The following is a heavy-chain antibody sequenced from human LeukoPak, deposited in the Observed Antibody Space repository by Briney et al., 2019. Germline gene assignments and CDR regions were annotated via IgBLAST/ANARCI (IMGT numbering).Heavy chain of an antibody. D-gene: IGHD3-3*01. CDR3: ATPGVLRFLEWLPRGPDYSGSYYWMFDY. J-gene: IGHJ4*02. CDR1: GFTFSDYY. CDR2: FDPEDGET. Sequence: PGGSLRLSCAASGFTFSDYYMSWIRQAPGKGLEWMGGFDPEDGETIYAQKFQGRVTMTEDTSTDTAYMELSSLRSEDTAVYYCATPGVLRFLEWLPRGPDYSGSYYWMFDYWGQGTLVTVSS. V-gene: IGHV1-24*01.